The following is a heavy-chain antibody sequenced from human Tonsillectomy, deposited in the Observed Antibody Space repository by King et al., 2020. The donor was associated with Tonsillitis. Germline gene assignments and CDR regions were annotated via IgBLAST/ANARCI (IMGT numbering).Heavy chain of an antibody. V-gene: IGHV3-30*04. CDR2: ISYDGRHK. CDR1: GFTLGSYA. D-gene: IGHD1-1*01. CDR3: ARGKSTALSGAVDF. Sequence: VQLVESGGGVVQPGKSLTLSCAVSGFTLGSYAMHWVRQYPGKGLEWMSVISYDGRHKFYAESVQGRFTISRDNSKNTLFLLIHSLTDDDTGVYYCARGKSTALSGAVDFWGQGTLVTVSS. J-gene: IGHJ4*02.